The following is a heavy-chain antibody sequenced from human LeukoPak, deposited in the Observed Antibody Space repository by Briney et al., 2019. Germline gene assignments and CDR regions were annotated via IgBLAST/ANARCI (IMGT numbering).Heavy chain of an antibody. CDR3: AREPKTYYYNSSGQIDY. CDR2: ISSSSSYI. CDR1: GFTFSSYS. D-gene: IGHD3-22*01. V-gene: IGHV3-21*01. J-gene: IGHJ4*02. Sequence: GRSLRLSCAASGFTFSSYSMNWVRQAPGKGLEWVSSISSSSSYIYYADSVKGRFTISRDNAKNSLYLQMNSLRAEDTAVYYCAREPKTYYYNSSGQIDYWGQGTLVTVSS.